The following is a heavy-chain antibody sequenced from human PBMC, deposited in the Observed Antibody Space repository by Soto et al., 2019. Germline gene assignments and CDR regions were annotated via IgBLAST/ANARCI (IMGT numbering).Heavy chain of an antibody. CDR3: ARRYGYSLDY. D-gene: IGHD6-13*01. J-gene: IGHJ4*02. CDR2: IYYSGST. V-gene: IGHV4-59*08. Sequence: ESLSLTCTVSGGSISSYYLSWSRQPPGKGLEWIGYIYYSGSTNYNPSLKSRVTISVDTSKNQFSLKLSSVTAADTAVYYCARRYGYSLDYWGQGTLVTVSS. CDR1: GGSISSYY.